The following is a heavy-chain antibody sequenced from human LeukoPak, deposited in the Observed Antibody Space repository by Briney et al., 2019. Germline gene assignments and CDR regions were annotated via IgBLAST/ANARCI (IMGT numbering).Heavy chain of an antibody. CDR2: IYYSGST. CDR1: GGSISSGGYY. Sequence: SETLSLTCTVSGGSISSGGYYWSWIRQHPGKGLEWIGYIYYSGSTYYNPSLKSRVTMSVDTSKNQFSLKLSSVTAADTAVYYCARDLPDYGGKVSLFDIWGQGTMVTVSS. D-gene: IGHD4-23*01. J-gene: IGHJ3*02. V-gene: IGHV4-31*03. CDR3: ARDLPDYGGKVSLFDI.